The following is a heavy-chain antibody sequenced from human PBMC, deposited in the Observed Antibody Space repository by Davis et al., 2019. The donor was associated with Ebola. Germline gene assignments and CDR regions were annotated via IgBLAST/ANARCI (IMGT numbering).Heavy chain of an antibody. Sequence: PGGSLRLSCAASGFTFSSYGMHWVRQAPGKGLEWVAFIRYDGSNKYYADSVKGRFTISRDNSKNTLYLQMNSLRAEDTAVYYCAKGGGRAVTVDYWGQGTLVTVSS. CDR3: AKGGGRAVTVDY. CDR2: IRYDGSNK. CDR1: GFTFSSYG. D-gene: IGHD2-15*01. V-gene: IGHV3-30*02. J-gene: IGHJ4*02.